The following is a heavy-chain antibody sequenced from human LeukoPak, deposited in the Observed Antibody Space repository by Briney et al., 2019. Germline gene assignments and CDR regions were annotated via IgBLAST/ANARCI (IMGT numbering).Heavy chain of an antibody. V-gene: IGHV5-51*01. CDR3: ARPPGVGATSFDY. D-gene: IGHD1-26*01. CDR2: ILPADSDT. Sequence: GESLQISCQGSGSTFSNYWIAWVRRLPGKGLEWMGIILPADSDTRYSPSLQGQVTISVDKSINTAYLQWSSLKASDSAMYYCARPPGVGATSFDYWGQGTLVTVSS. J-gene: IGHJ4*02. CDR1: GSTFSNYW.